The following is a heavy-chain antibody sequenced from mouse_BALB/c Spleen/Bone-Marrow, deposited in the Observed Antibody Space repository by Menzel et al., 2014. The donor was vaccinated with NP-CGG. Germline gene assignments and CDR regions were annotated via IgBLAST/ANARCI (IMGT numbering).Heavy chain of an antibody. J-gene: IGHJ4*01. V-gene: IGHV5-6-4*01. CDR3: TRDPDAYAMDY. CDR1: GFTFSSYT. Sequence: EVQRVESGGGLVKPEGSLKLSCAASGFTFSSYTMSWVRPTPEKRLEWVATISSGGSYTYYPDSVKGRFTISRDNAKNTLYLQMSSLKSEDTAMYYCTRDPDAYAMDYWGQGTSVTVSS. CDR2: ISSGGSYT.